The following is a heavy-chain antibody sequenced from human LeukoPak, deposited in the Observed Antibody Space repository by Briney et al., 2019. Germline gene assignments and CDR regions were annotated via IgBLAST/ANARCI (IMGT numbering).Heavy chain of an antibody. D-gene: IGHD1-26*01. Sequence: ASVKVSCKASGYTFTGHYMHWVRQAPGQGLEWMGWVNPNNGGTNYAQKFQGRVTMTRDTSISTAYMELSRLRSDDTAVYYCARGYALYSGRYIDFDYWGQGTLVTVSS. CDR2: VNPNNGGT. J-gene: IGHJ4*02. CDR3: ARGYALYSGRYIDFDY. CDR1: GYTFTGHY. V-gene: IGHV1-2*02.